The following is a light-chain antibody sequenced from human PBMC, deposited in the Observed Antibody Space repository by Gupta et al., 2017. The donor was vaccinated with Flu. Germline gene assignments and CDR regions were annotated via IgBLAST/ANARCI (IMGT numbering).Light chain of an antibody. CDR3: QRYDDWPLYT. V-gene: IGKV3-15*01. J-gene: IGKJ2*01. CDR1: QSINTD. Sequence: EIVLTQSRATLSVSPGETATLSCRASQSINTDLAWYQQKPGQAPRLLILGASTRATGIPARFSGSGSGTEFTRTISGLQSEDFAVYYCQRYDDWPLYTFGQGTRLEIK. CDR2: GAS.